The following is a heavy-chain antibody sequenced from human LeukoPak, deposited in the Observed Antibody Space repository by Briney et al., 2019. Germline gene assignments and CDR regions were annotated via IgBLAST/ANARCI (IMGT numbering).Heavy chain of an antibody. J-gene: IGHJ4*02. D-gene: IGHD3-10*01. CDR3: ARDPTTYGSGSYYYYFDY. V-gene: IGHV3-21*01. Sequence: GGSLRLSCAASGFTFSSYSMNWVRQAPGKGLEWVSSISSSSIYIYYADSVKGRFTISRDNAKNSLYLQMNSLRAEDTAVYYCARDPTTYGSGSYYYYFDYWGQGTLATVSS. CDR2: ISSSSIYI. CDR1: GFTFSSYS.